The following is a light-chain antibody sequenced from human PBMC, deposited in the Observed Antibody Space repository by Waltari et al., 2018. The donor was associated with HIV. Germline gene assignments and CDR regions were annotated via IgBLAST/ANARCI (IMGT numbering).Light chain of an antibody. CDR3: HQYGNSPQT. CDR1: PSISTKF. Sequence: EIVLTQSPGTLSLSPGDRATLSCRASPSISTKFFAWHQHKPGQAPRLLIYAASTRATGVPDRFSGSGSGTGFTLTITKVEPEDFAVYYCHQYGNSPQTFGQGTKVEIK. V-gene: IGKV3-20*01. CDR2: AAS. J-gene: IGKJ1*01.